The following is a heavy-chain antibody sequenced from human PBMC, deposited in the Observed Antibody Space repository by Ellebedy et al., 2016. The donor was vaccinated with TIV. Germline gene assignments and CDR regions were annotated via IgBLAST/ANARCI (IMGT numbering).Heavy chain of an antibody. V-gene: IGHV4-34*01. CDR2: INHSGST. D-gene: IGHD3-3*01. CDR1: GGSFSGYY. Sequence: GSLRLSXAVYGGSFSGYYWSWIRQPPGKGLEWIGEINHSGSTNYNPSLKSRVTISVDTSKNQFSLKLSSVTAADTAVYYCARRRNYDFWSGYYTIDYWGQGTLVTVSS. J-gene: IGHJ4*02. CDR3: ARRRNYDFWSGYYTIDY.